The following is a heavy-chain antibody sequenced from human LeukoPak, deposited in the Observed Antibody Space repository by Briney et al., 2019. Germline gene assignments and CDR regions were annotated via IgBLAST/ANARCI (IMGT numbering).Heavy chain of an antibody. D-gene: IGHD4-11*01. CDR1: GGSFSGYY. Sequence: SETLSLTCAVYGGSFSGYYWSWIRQPPGKGLEWIGEINHSGSANYNPSLKSRVTISVDTSKNQFSLKLSSVTAADTSVYYCAREPDYQDAFDIWDQGTMVTVSS. J-gene: IGHJ3*02. CDR2: INHSGSA. V-gene: IGHV4-34*01. CDR3: AREPDYQDAFDI.